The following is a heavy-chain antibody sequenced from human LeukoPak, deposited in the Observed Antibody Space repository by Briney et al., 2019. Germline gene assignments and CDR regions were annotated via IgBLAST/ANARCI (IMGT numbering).Heavy chain of an antibody. J-gene: IGHJ3*02. CDR1: GFTFSSYD. Sequence: GGSLRLSCAASGFTFSSYDMHWVRQATGKGLEWVSAIGTAGDTYYPGSVKGRFTISRENAKNSLYLQMNSLRAGDTAVYYCARVSSDYDSGGDAFDIWGQGTMVTVSS. D-gene: IGHD3-10*01. CDR3: ARVSSDYDSGGDAFDI. CDR2: IGTAGDT. V-gene: IGHV3-13*01.